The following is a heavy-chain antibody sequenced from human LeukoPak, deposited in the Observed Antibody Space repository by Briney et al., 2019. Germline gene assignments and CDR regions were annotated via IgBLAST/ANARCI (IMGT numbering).Heavy chain of an antibody. CDR3: ARGPTQQYQLLVWFDP. J-gene: IGHJ5*02. Sequence: ASVKVSCKASGGTFSSYAISWVRQAPGQGLEWMGRIIPIFGTANYAQKFQGRVTITADESTSTAYMELSSLRSEDTAVYYCARGPTQQYQLLVWFDPWGQGTLVTVSS. V-gene: IGHV1-69*13. CDR2: IIPIFGTA. D-gene: IGHD2-2*01. CDR1: GGTFSSYA.